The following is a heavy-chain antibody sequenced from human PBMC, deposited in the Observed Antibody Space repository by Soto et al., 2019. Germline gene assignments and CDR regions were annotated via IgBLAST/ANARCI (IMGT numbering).Heavy chain of an antibody. Sequence: PSETLSLTCAVSGGSISSSNWWSWVRQPPGKGLEWIGEIYHSGSTNYNPSLKSRVTISVDKSKNQFSLKLSSVTAADTAVYYFARAPYYDILTGYPYYYYGMDVWGQGTTVTVSS. CDR1: GGSISSSNW. J-gene: IGHJ6*02. CDR2: IYHSGST. CDR3: ARAPYYDILTGYPYYYYGMDV. D-gene: IGHD3-9*01. V-gene: IGHV4-4*02.